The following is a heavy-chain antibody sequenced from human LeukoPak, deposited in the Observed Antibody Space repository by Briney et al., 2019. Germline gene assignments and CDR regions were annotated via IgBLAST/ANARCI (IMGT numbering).Heavy chain of an antibody. J-gene: IGHJ4*02. CDR3: ARDHYYDSSGYALGFDY. Sequence: GGSLRLSCAASGFTFSGYSMTWVRQAPGKGLEWVSSISSSSSYIYYADSVKGRFTISRDNAKNSLYLQMNSLRAADTAVYYCARDHYYDSSGYALGFDYWGQGTLVTVSS. CDR1: GFTFSGYS. V-gene: IGHV3-21*01. CDR2: ISSSSSYI. D-gene: IGHD3-22*01.